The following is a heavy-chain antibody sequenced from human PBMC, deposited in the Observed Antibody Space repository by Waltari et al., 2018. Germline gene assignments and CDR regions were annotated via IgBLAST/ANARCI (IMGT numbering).Heavy chain of an antibody. CDR3: ARDRYYYGSGVYYYYGMDV. CDR2: IYYSGNT. Sequence: QVQLQESGPGLVKPSETLSLTCTVSGGSVSSGSYYWSWIRQPPGKGLEWIGYIYYSGNTNYNPSLKSRVTISVDTSKNQFSLKLSSVTAADTAVYYCARDRYYYGSGVYYYYGMDVWGQGTTVTVSS. V-gene: IGHV4-61*01. CDR1: GGSVSSGSYY. D-gene: IGHD3-10*01. J-gene: IGHJ6*02.